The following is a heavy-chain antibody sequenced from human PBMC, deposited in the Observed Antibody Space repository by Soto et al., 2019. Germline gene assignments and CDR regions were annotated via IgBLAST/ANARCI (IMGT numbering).Heavy chain of an antibody. J-gene: IGHJ5*02. CDR3: ARAIYPDLVRGFDP. V-gene: IGHV4-59*01. Sequence: QVQLQESGPGLVKPSETLSLTCTVSGGSINNYYWNWIRQPPGKGLEWIGHIYYSGSTNYNPSLKSRVTXXVXKXXNQFSLKLSFVTAADTAVYYCARAIYPDLVRGFDPWGQGTLVTVSS. CDR1: GGSINNYY. CDR2: IYYSGST. D-gene: IGHD3-10*01.